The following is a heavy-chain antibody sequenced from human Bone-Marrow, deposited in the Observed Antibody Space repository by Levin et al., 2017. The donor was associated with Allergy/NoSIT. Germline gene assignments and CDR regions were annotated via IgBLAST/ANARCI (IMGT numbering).Heavy chain of an antibody. CDR2: ISGSGGST. V-gene: IGHV3-23*01. CDR3: AKALVAAITIFGVVIIDAFDI. CDR1: GFTFSSYA. J-gene: IGHJ3*02. Sequence: GGSLRLSCAASGFTFSSYAMSWVRQAPGKGLEWVSAISGSGGSTYYADSVKGRFTISRDNSKNTLYLQMNSLRAEDTAVYYCAKALVAAITIFGVVIIDAFDIWGQGTMVTVSS. D-gene: IGHD3-3*01.